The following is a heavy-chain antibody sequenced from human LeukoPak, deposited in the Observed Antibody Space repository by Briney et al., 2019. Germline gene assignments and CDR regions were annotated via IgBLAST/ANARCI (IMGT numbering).Heavy chain of an antibody. Sequence: ASVKVSCQASGYTFTGYYMHWVRQAPGQGLEWMGWISGNNDNPNYGQKFQGRFTVTTDSSTSTAYMELRNLRFDDTAVYYCARDGTSTDDYWGQGTLVTVSS. CDR1: GYTFTGYY. V-gene: IGHV1-18*04. D-gene: IGHD2-2*01. J-gene: IGHJ4*02. CDR3: ARDGTSTDDY. CDR2: ISGNNDNP.